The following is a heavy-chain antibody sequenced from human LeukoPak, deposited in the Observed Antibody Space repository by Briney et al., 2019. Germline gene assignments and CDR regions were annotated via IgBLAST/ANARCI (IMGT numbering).Heavy chain of an antibody. CDR3: ARDPALLGYCKSVSCPVTYGMDV. CDR2: IIPALNIV. Sequence: SVKVSCKAHGGTFNNDGISWVRQAPGQGLEWMGRIIPALNIVNYAQKFQGRVTITADKFTNTAYMELSSLRSEDTAVYYSARDPALLGYCKSVSCPVTYGMDVWGQGTTVTVSS. V-gene: IGHV1-69*04. CDR1: GGTFNNDG. J-gene: IGHJ6*02. D-gene: IGHD2-15*01.